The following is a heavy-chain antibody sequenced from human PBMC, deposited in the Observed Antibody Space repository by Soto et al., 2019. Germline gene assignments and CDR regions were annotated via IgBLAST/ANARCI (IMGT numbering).Heavy chain of an antibody. CDR2: IYYSGST. Sequence: SETLSLTCTVSGGSISSSSYYWGWIRQPPGKGLEWIGSIYYSGSTYYNPSPKSRVTISVDTSKNQFSLKLSSVTAADTAVYYCARGPERWYQKIEYFQHWGQGTLVTVSS. CDR3: ARGPERWYQKIEYFQH. D-gene: IGHD2-15*01. J-gene: IGHJ1*01. CDR1: GGSISSSSYY. V-gene: IGHV4-39*01.